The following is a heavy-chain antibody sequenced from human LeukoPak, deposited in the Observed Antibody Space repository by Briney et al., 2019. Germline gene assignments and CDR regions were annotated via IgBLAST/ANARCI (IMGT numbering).Heavy chain of an antibody. CDR1: GYTFTSYD. CDR2: MNPNSGNT. D-gene: IGHD3-3*01. CDR3: ARRYYDFWSGPPLDYMDV. Sequence: ASVKVSCKASGYTFTSYDINWVRQATGQWLEWMGWMNPNSGNTGYAQKFQGRVTITRNTSISTAYMELSSLRSEDTAVYYCARRYYDFWSGPPLDYMDVWGKGTTVTVSS. V-gene: IGHV1-8*01. J-gene: IGHJ6*03.